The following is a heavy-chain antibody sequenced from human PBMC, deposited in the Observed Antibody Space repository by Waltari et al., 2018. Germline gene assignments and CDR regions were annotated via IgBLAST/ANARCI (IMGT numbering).Heavy chain of an antibody. J-gene: IGHJ3*02. CDR2: SNPDSGGT. CDR3: ARGNYGSGSFSAFDI. D-gene: IGHD3-10*01. V-gene: IGHV1-2*02. CDR1: GYTFSDYY. Sequence: QVQLVQSGAEVKKPGASVKVSCKASGYTFSDYYMQWVRQAPGQGLEWMGWSNPDSGGTNYAQKFQGRVTMTRDTSISTAYMELSRLRSDDTAVYYCARGNYGSGSFSAFDIWGQGTMVTVSS.